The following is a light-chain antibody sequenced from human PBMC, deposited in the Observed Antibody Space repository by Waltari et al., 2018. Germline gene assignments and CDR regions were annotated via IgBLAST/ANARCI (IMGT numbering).Light chain of an antibody. CDR2: SAS. J-gene: IGKJ4*01. Sequence: DIQLTQSPSFLSASVRDRVTITCRASQGISNYLAWYQQNPGKAPKLLIDSASTLQSGVPARFGGSGSGTEFSLTISSLQPEDFATYYCQQLNSYPLTFGGGTKVEIK. CDR1: QGISNY. V-gene: IGKV1-9*01. CDR3: QQLNSYPLT.